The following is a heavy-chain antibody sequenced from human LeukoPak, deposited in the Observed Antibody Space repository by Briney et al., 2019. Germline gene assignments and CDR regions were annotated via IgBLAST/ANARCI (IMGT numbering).Heavy chain of an antibody. CDR3: ARGRLRRDAYNYGAFDI. Sequence: SGGSLRLSCAASGFTFSSYSMNWVRQAPGKGLEWVSSISSSSAYIYYADSLKGRFTISRDTAKNSLYLQMNSLRAEDTAVYYCARGRLRRDAYNYGAFDIWGQGTMVTVSS. J-gene: IGHJ3*02. D-gene: IGHD5-24*01. CDR1: GFTFSSYS. CDR2: ISSSSAYI. V-gene: IGHV3-21*01.